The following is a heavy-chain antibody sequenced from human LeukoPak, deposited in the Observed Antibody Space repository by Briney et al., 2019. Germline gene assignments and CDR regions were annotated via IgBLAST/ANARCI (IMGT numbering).Heavy chain of an antibody. Sequence: SETLSLTCTVSGDSISIYYWNWIRQPAGEGLEWIGRMHHTGSTNYNPSLKSRVTTSLDTSRNQFSLKVTSVTAADTAVYYCARDFGFVEYFDFWGQGILVTVSS. CDR3: ARDFGFVEYFDF. J-gene: IGHJ4*02. CDR2: MHHTGST. CDR1: GDSISIYY. V-gene: IGHV4-4*07. D-gene: IGHD3-10*01.